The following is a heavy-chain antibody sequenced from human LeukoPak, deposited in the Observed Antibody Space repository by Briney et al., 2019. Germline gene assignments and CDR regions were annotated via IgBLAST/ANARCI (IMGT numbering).Heavy chain of an antibody. CDR1: GFTFSDSA. D-gene: IGHD1-14*01. CDR2: IRNKTKNYAT. J-gene: IGHJ4*02. CDR3: WGGTYPFDY. Sequence: GGSLRLSCAASGFTFSDSAMHWVRQASGKGLEWVGRIRNKTKNYATAYGASVKGRFTISRDDSKNTANLQMNSLKTEDTAVYFCWGGTYPFDYWGQGTLVTVSS. V-gene: IGHV3-73*01.